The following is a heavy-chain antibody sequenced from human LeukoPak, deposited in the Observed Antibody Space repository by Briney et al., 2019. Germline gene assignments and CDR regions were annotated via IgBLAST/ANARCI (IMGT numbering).Heavy chain of an antibody. V-gene: IGHV1-69*01. D-gene: IGHD3-9*01. CDR3: ARDTLRYFDWFTKTIGGAFDI. CDR2: IIPIFGTA. J-gene: IGHJ3*02. Sequence: GSSVKVSCKASGGTFSSYAISWVRQAPGQGLEWMGGIIPIFGTANYAQKFQGRVTITADESTSTAYMELSSLRSEDTAVYYCARDTLRYFDWFTKTIGGAFDIWGQGTMVTVSS. CDR1: GGTFSSYA.